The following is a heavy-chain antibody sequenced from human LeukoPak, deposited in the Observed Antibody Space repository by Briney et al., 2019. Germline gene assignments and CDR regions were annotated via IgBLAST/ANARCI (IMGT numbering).Heavy chain of an antibody. CDR1: GGTFSSYA. Sequence: SVKVSCKASGGTFSSYAISWVRQAPGQGLEWMGGIIPIFGTANYAQKFQGRVTITADESTSTAYMELSSLRFEDTAVYYCGGVDTAMVPGDLVYYYYMDVWGKGTTVTVSS. D-gene: IGHD5-18*01. J-gene: IGHJ6*03. CDR2: IIPIFGTA. CDR3: GGVDTAMVPGDLVYYYYMDV. V-gene: IGHV1-69*01.